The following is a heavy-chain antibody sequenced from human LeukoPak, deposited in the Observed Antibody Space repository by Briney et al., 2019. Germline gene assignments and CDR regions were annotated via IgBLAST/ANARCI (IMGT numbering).Heavy chain of an antibody. J-gene: IGHJ5*02. CDR3: ARDRPNYHESDGHYYNRDGDH. Sequence: GGSLRLSCAASGFTFKIYAMSWVRLAPGKGLQWVASMCGSAGCTFYADSVEGRFTISRDNSKNTLYLQMNSHRAEDTAIYYCARDRPNYHESDGHYYNRDGDHWGQGTLVTVSS. CDR1: GFTFKIYA. CDR2: MCGSAGCT. D-gene: IGHD1-14*01. V-gene: IGHV3-23*01.